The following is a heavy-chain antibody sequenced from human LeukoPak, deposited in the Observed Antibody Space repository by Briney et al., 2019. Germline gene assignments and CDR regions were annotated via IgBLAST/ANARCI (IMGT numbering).Heavy chain of an antibody. Sequence: GESLKISFKGSGYSFNNYWIAWVRPMPGKGVEWMGIIYPDDSDTTYSPSFQDQVTISADKSISTAYLQWSSLKASDTAMYYCARRVRSGYSSSWYFDYWGQGTLVTVSS. CDR3: ARRVRSGYSSSWYFDY. D-gene: IGHD6-13*01. V-gene: IGHV5-51*01. J-gene: IGHJ4*02. CDR2: IYPDDSDT. CDR1: GYSFNNYW.